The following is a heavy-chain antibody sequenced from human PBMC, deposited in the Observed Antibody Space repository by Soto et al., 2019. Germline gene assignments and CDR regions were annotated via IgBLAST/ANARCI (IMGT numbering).Heavy chain of an antibody. CDR3: VRGGNHYHYATSGPGTFDK. D-gene: IGHD3-22*01. V-gene: IGHV4-30-4*01. Sequence: QVQLQESGPGLVKPSQTLSLTCTVSGDSVSGGDSYWSWIRQPPGKALEWIGYTSFSGYTSYTPSLKSRVTISVDMSKSQFALRLTSVTAADTAIYYGVRGGNHYHYATSGPGTFDKWGQGTLVSVSS. CDR2: TSFSGYT. CDR1: GDSVSGGDSY. J-gene: IGHJ4*02.